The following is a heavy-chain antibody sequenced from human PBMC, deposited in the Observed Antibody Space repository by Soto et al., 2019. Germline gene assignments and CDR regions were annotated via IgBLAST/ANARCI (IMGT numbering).Heavy chain of an antibody. D-gene: IGHD6-19*01. Sequence: GGSLRLSCAASGFTFSSYSMNWVRQAPWKGLEWVSSISSSSSYIYYADSVKGRFTISRDNAKNSLYLQMNSLRAEDTAVYYCARGTGAVAGRANWYFDLWGRGTLVTVYS. J-gene: IGHJ2*01. CDR1: GFTFSSYS. V-gene: IGHV3-21*01. CDR3: ARGTGAVAGRANWYFDL. CDR2: ISSSSSYI.